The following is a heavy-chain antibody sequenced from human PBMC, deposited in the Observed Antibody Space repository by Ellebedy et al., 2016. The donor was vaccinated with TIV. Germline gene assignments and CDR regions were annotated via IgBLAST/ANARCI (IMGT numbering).Heavy chain of an antibody. D-gene: IGHD5-18*01. Sequence: GGSLRLSCTASGFTFGDNAVSWFRQAPGKGLEWVGFIRSKAYGGTTEYAASVKGRFTISRDDSKNIAYLQMNSLKTEETAVYYCTRGIQGVWPYYFDYWGQGTLVTVSS. CDR1: GFTFGDNA. CDR2: IRSKAYGGTT. CDR3: TRGIQGVWPYYFDY. V-gene: IGHV3-49*03. J-gene: IGHJ4*02.